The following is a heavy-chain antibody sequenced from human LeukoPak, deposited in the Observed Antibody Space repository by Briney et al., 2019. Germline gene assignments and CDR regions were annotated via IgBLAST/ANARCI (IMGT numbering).Heavy chain of an antibody. V-gene: IGHV3-21*01. D-gene: IGHD6-13*01. CDR3: ARIIAAAGPYYFDY. Sequence: PGGSLRLSCAASGFTFSSYSMNWVRQAPGKGLEWVSSISSSSCYIYYADSVKGRFTISRDNAKNSLYLQMNSLRAEDTAVYYCARIIAAAGPYYFDYWGQGTLVTVSS. J-gene: IGHJ4*02. CDR2: ISSSSCYI. CDR1: GFTFSSYS.